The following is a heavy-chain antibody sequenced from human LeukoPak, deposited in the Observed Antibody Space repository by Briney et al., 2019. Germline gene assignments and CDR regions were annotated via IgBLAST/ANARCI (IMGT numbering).Heavy chain of an antibody. Sequence: GGSLRLSCTATGFTFGDYAMSWVRQAPGKGLEWVGFIRSKAYGGTTEYAASVKGRFTISRDDSKSIAYLQMNSLKTEDTAVYYCTRGYSGYDDARWDFDYWGQGTLVTVSS. V-gene: IGHV3-49*04. CDR3: TRGYSGYDDARWDFDY. CDR1: GFTFGDYA. D-gene: IGHD5-12*01. CDR2: IRSKAYGGTT. J-gene: IGHJ4*02.